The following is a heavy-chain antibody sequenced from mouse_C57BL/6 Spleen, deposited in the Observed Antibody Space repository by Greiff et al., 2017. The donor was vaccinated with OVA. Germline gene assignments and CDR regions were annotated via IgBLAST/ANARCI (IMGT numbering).Heavy chain of an antibody. Sequence: EVQGVESGGGLVQPGGSMKLSCVASGFTFSNYWMNWVRQSPEKGLEWVAQIRLKSDNYATHYAESVKGRFTISRDDSKSSVYLQMNNLRAEDTGIYYCSYYDYDEAYWGQGTLVTVSA. CDR1: GFTFSNYW. J-gene: IGHJ3*01. D-gene: IGHD2-4*01. V-gene: IGHV6-3*01. CDR3: SYYDYDEAY. CDR2: IRLKSDNYAT.